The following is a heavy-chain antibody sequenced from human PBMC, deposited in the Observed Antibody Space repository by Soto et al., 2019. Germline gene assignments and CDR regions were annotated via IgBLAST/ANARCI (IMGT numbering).Heavy chain of an antibody. V-gene: IGHV3-23*01. D-gene: IGHD2-21*01. CDR1: GFTFTSYA. J-gene: IGHJ2*01. Sequence: PGGSLRLSCAASGFTFTSYAMSWVRQAPGKGLEWVSAITSGGGSTAYYADSVKGRFTISRDNSNNTVLLQMNGLRAEETALYYCAKVRVIHVARGYFDLWGRGTLVTVSS. CDR3: AKVRVIHVARGYFDL. CDR2: TSGGGSTA.